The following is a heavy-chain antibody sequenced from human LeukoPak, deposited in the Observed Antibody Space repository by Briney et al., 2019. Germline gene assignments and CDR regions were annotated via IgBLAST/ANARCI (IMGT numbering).Heavy chain of an antibody. CDR1: GFIFNKHA. CDR2: LSGSGSST. J-gene: IGHJ4*02. D-gene: IGHD4/OR15-4a*01. CDR3: AKDRDYGLADY. V-gene: IGHV3-23*01. Sequence: GVALRLSCVASGFIFNKHAMSWVRQAPGKGREWVSGLSGSGSSTDYADPLKGRVTVSRDNSKNTLFLQMTSLRAEDTAIYSCAKDRDYGLADYWGQGTLVTVSS.